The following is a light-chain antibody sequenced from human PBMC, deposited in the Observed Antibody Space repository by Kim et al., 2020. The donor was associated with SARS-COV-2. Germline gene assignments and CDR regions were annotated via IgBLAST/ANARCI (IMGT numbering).Light chain of an antibody. J-gene: IGLJ1*01. CDR3: CSYTDRHTFV. CDR1: SSDVGSFKY. V-gene: IGLV2-11*03. CDR2: DVS. Sequence: GQSVTIPFTGTSSDVGSFKYVSWYQQHPGTVPKLMIYDVSKRPSGVPDRFSGSKSGNTASLTVSGLQAEDEADYYCCSYTDRHTFVFGTGTKVTVL.